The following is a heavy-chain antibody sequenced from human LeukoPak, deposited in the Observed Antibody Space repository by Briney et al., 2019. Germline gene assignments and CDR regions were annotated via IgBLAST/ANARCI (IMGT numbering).Heavy chain of an antibody. CDR3: ARVRSGFYGSDIGGDY. CDR1: GGSISSGGYS. D-gene: IGHD3-10*01. CDR2: IYYSGST. J-gene: IGHJ4*02. Sequence: SETLSLTCTVSGGSISSGGYSWSWIRQHPGKGLEWIGYIYYSGSTYYNPSLKSRVTISVDTSKNQFSLKLSSVTAADTAVYYCARVRSGFYGSDIGGDYWGQGTLVTVSS. V-gene: IGHV4-31*03.